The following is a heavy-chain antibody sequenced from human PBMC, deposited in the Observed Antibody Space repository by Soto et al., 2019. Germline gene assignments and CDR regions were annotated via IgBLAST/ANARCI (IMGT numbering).Heavy chain of an antibody. V-gene: IGHV3-23*01. D-gene: IGHD2-2*02. CDR1: RFTFGTSS. Sequence: PXGLMRISSPAARFTFGTSSMIWARQAPGKGMGSVSSISGSGGNTFYVDSVKGRFTTSSDNSKSTLYLQMNSLRAEDTAVYYCAKDRRPASYCGSNRCYTGGQADVWGQGTLVTVSS. CDR3: AKDRRPASYCGSNRCYTGGQADV. J-gene: IGHJ4*02. CDR2: ISGSGGNT.